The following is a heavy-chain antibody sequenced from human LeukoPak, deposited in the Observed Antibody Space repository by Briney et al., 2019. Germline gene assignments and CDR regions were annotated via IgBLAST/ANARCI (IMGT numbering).Heavy chain of an antibody. Sequence: ASVTVSCKASGYTFTGYYMHWVRQAPGQGLEWMGWINPNSGGTNYAQKFQGRVTMTRDTSISTAYMELSRLRSDDTAVYYCARGPRGYSYGHGYNWFDPWGQGTLVTVSS. V-gene: IGHV1-2*02. CDR2: INPNSGGT. CDR1: GYTFTGYY. J-gene: IGHJ5*02. CDR3: ARGPRGYSYGHGYNWFDP. D-gene: IGHD5-18*01.